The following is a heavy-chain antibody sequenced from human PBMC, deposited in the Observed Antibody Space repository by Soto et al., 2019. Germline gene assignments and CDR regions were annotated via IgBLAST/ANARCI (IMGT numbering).Heavy chain of an antibody. CDR1: GFTFSNYP. V-gene: IGHV3-23*01. D-gene: IGHD3-10*01. CDR2: ITGSGGTT. Sequence: GASLRLSCTASGFTFSNYPMSWVRQAPGKGLELVSGITGSGGTTYYADSVKGRLTISRDNTKHTLFLQMNSLRAEDTAIYYCANRASGRYSADYSGPAPLVTLS. J-gene: IGHJ4*02. CDR3: ANRASGRYSADY.